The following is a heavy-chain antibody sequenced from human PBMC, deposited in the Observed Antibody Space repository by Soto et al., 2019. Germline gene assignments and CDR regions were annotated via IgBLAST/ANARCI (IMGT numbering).Heavy chain of an antibody. V-gene: IGHV4-61*01. CDR3: AREKLYIAAAGIYYYGMDV. CDR1: GGSVSSGSYY. D-gene: IGHD6-13*01. J-gene: IGHJ6*02. CDR2: IYYSGST. Sequence: PSETLSLTCTVSGGSVSSGSYYWSWIRQPPGKGLEWIGYIYYSGSTNYNPSLKSRVTISVDTSKNQFSLKLSSVTAADTAVYYCAREKLYIAAAGIYYYGMDVWGQGTTVTGSS.